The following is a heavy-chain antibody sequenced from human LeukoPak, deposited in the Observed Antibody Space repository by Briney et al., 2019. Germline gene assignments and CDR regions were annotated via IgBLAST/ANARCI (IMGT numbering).Heavy chain of an antibody. J-gene: IGHJ4*02. CDR2: ISSSGSTI. CDR1: GFTFSDYY. V-gene: IGHV3-11*04. Sequence: GGSLRLSCAASGFTFSDYYMSWNRQAPGMGLEWVSYISSSGSTIYYADSVKGRFTISRDNAKNSLYLQMNSLRAEDTAVYYCARRHYDFWSGEGYWGQGTLVTVSS. CDR3: ARRHYDFWSGEGY. D-gene: IGHD3-3*01.